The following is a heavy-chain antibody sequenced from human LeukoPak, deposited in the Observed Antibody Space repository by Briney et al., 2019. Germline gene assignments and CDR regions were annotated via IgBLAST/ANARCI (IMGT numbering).Heavy chain of an antibody. D-gene: IGHD6-19*01. CDR3: ARASYTSGWRGALDI. V-gene: IGHV3-53*04. J-gene: IGHJ3*02. Sequence: PGGSLRLSCAASGFTVTGNYMSWVRPAPGEGLEWVSDIYTDGSTFYADSVKGRFTISRHNSKNTLYLQMNSLRAEDTAIYYCARASYTSGWRGALDIWGQGTMVTVSS. CDR2: IYTDGST. CDR1: GFTVTGNY.